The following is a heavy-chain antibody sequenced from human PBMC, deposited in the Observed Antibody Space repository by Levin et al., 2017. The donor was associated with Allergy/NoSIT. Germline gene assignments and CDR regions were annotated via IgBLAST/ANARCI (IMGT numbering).Heavy chain of an antibody. D-gene: IGHD2-2*01. Sequence: NPSETLSLTCSVSGGSVRSYYWTWIRQPPGKALEWIGYMYYSGDIRHNPSLKSRVTMSVDTSKNQVSLKLRSVTAADTAVYYCAGAVAPTAMIGNWFDPWGQGTLVTVSS. V-gene: IGHV4-59*02. CDR1: GGSVRSYY. CDR3: AGAVAPTAMIGNWFDP. J-gene: IGHJ5*02. CDR2: MYYSGDI.